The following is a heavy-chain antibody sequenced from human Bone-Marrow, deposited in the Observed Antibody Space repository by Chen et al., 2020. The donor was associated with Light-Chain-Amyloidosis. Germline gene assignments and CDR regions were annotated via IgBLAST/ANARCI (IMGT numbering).Heavy chain of an antibody. V-gene: IGHV5-51*01. CDR3: ARRRDGYNFDY. D-gene: IGHD5-12*01. CDR1: GYTFPNYW. CDR2: IYPDDSDA. Sequence: EVQLEQSGPEVKKPGESLKISCKGSGYTFPNYWIGWVRQMPGKGLEWMGVIYPDDSDAGYSPSFEGQVTISADKSITTAYLQWRSLKASDTAMYYCARRRDGYNFDYWCQGTLVTVSS. J-gene: IGHJ4*02.